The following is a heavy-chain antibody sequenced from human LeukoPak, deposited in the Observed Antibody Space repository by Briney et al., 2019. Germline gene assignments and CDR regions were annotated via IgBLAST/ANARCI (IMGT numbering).Heavy chain of an antibody. V-gene: IGHV4-39*01. CDR2: IYYGGST. Sequence: SETLSLTCTVSGGPISSRSYYWGWIRQPPGKGLEWIGSIYYGGSTFYSPSLKSRVSISVDMSKKQISLKLRAVTAADTAMYYCASVVDSSLSDGYWGQGTLVTVSS. J-gene: IGHJ4*02. CDR3: ASVVDSSLSDGY. D-gene: IGHD2-2*01. CDR1: GGPISSRSYY.